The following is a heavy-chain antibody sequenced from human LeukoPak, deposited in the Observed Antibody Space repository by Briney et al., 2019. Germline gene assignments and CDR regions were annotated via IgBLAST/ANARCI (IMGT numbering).Heavy chain of an antibody. CDR2: IYTSGGT. CDR3: AGGGRYSGSYYYPY. D-gene: IGHD1-26*01. CDR1: GGSISSYF. V-gene: IGHV4-4*09. Sequence: SETLSLTCTVSGGSISSYFWSWFRQPPGKGLEWIGNIYTSGGTNYNPSLKSRVTISVDASKNQFSLNLSSVTAADTAVYYCAGGGRYSGSYYYPYWGQGTLVTVSS. J-gene: IGHJ4*02.